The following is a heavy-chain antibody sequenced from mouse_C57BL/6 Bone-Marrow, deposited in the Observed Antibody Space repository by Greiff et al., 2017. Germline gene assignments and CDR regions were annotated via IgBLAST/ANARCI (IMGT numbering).Heavy chain of an antibody. J-gene: IGHJ2*01. CDR3: AGYRRHCDVNSFDY. CDR2: IDPNSGGT. Sequence: QVQLQQPGPELVKPGASVKLSCKASGYTFTSYWMHWVKQRPGRGLEWIGRIDPNSGGTKYNEKFKSKATLTVDKPSSTAYMQLSCLPSGDSAVYYFAGYRRHCDVNSFDYWGQAATRTVSS. D-gene: IGHD1-2*01. CDR1: GYTFTSYW. V-gene: IGHV1-72*01.